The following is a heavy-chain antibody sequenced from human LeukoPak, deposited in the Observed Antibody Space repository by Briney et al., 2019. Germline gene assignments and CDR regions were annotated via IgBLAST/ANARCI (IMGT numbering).Heavy chain of an antibody. J-gene: IGHJ4*02. CDR2: IYSGGST. CDR1: GFTVSSNY. V-gene: IGHV3-66*01. D-gene: IGHD6-6*01. Sequence: GGSLRLSCAASGFTVSSNYMSWVRQAPGKGLEWVSVIYSGGSTYYADSVKGRFTISRDNAKNSLYLQMNSLRAEDTAVYYCASFPYSSSSDDYWGQGTLVTVSS. CDR3: ASFPYSSSSDDY.